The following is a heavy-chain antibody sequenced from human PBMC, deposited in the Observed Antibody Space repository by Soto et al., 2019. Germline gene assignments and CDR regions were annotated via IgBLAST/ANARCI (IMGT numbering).Heavy chain of an antibody. J-gene: IGHJ6*03. D-gene: IGHD2-15*01. CDR2: ISYDGSNK. CDR3: AKDLVVVVDYYMDV. V-gene: IGHV3-30*18. CDR1: GFTFSSYG. Sequence: SLRLSCAASGFTFSSYGMHWVRQAPGKGLEWVAVISYDGSNKYYADSVKGRFTISRDNSKNTLYLQMNSLRAEDTAVYHCAKDLVVVVDYYMDVWGKGTTVTVSS.